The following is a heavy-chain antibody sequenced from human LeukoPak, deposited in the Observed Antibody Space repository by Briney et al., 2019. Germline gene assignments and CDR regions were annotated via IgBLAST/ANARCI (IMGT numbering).Heavy chain of an antibody. CDR3: ARDVGMDY. J-gene: IGHJ4*02. D-gene: IGHD1-26*01. V-gene: IGHV3-64*01. Sequence: GGSLRLSCAASGFTFSSYAMPWVRQAPGKGLEYVSAISSNGGSTYYANSVEGRFTISRDNSKNTLYLQMGSLRAEDMAVYYCARDVGMDYWGQGTLVTVSS. CDR2: ISSNGGST. CDR1: GFTFSSYA.